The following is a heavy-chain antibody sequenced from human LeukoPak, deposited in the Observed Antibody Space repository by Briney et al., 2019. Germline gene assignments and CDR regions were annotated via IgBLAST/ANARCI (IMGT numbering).Heavy chain of an antibody. D-gene: IGHD3-10*01. Sequence: PSETLSLTRAVYGGSFSGYYWSWIRQPPGKGLEWIGEINHSGSTNYNPSLKSRVTISVDTSKNQFSLKLSSVTAADTAVYYCARSTHYYGSGSYPTLFDYWGQGTLVTVSS. V-gene: IGHV4-34*01. CDR1: GGSFSGYY. CDR3: ARSTHYYGSGSYPTLFDY. J-gene: IGHJ4*02. CDR2: INHSGST.